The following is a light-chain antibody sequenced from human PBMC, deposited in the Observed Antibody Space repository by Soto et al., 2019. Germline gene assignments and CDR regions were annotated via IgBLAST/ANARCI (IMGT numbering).Light chain of an antibody. CDR2: YDD. V-gene: IGLV1-36*01. J-gene: IGLJ1*01. CDR1: SSNIGNNA. CDR3: ATWDDSLNGSV. Sequence: QSALTQPPSVSEAPRQRVTISCSGSSSNIGNNAVNWYQQLPGKAPKLLIYYDDLLPSGVSDRFSGSKSGTSASLAISGLQSEDEADYYCATWDDSLNGSVFGPGTKVTVL.